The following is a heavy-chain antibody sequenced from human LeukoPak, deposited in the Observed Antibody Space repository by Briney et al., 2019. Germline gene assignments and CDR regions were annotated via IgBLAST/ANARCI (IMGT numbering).Heavy chain of an antibody. V-gene: IGHV5-51*01. CDR2: IYPGDSDT. CDR3: ARIVGGTYVDY. CDR1: GYTFSNYW. J-gene: IGHJ4*02. Sequence: GESLKISCKGSGYTFSNYWIGWVRRMPGKGLEWMGIIYPGDSDTRYSPSFQGQVTISVDNSISTAYLQWSSLKASDTAIFYCARIVGGTYVDYWGQGTLVTVSS. D-gene: IGHD1-26*01.